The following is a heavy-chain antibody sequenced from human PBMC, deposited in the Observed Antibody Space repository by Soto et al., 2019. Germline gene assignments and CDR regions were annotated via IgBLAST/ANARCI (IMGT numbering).Heavy chain of an antibody. J-gene: IGHJ6*02. Sequence: GASVKVSCKAAGYTFTSYGISWVRQAPGQGLEWMGWISAYNGNTNYAQKLQGRVTMTTDTSTSTAYMELRSLRSDDTAVYYCARLKQTSYDYVSGSYRYTLSPSYGMDVWG. V-gene: IGHV1-18*04. D-gene: IGHD3-16*02. CDR1: GYTFTSYG. CDR2: ISAYNGNT. CDR3: ARLKQTSYDYVSGSYRYTLSPSYGMDV.